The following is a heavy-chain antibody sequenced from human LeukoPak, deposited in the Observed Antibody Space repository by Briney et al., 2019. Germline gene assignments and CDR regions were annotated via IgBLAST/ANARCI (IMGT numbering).Heavy chain of an antibody. J-gene: IGHJ4*02. CDR1: GYTFTSYL. CDR3: ARDNYYFDY. CDR2: INTGSGEG. Sequence: GASVKVSCKASGYTFTSYLIHWVRQAPGQGLEWMGWINTGSGEGKYLQKFQDRVTITRDTSASTAFMELSSLRSEDTALYYCARDNYYFDYWGQGTLVTVSS. V-gene: IGHV1-3*04.